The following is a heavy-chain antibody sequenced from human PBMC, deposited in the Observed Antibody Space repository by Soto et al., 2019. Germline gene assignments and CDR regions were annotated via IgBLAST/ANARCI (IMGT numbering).Heavy chain of an antibody. V-gene: IGHV4-59*08. J-gene: IGHJ4*02. Sequence: SETLSLTCSISGGSLSGYYWTWTRQPPGKGLEWIGYIYYAGTTTYNPSLKNRVTISLDTPKNHFSLKMDSVTAADTAVYYCTRLGGFYQALDSWGRGVLVTVSS. CDR3: TRLGGFYQALDS. D-gene: IGHD3-22*01. CDR2: IYYAGTT. CDR1: GGSLSGYY.